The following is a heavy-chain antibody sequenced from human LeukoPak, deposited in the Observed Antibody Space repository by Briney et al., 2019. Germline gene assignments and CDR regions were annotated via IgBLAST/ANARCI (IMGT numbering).Heavy chain of an antibody. J-gene: IGHJ5*02. CDR1: GGSISSYY. CDR3: ARAGGGILS. CDR2: IYYSGST. D-gene: IGHD2-15*01. V-gene: IGHV4-59*01. Sequence: SETLSLTCTVSGGSISSYYWSWIRQPPGKGLEWIGYIYYSGSTNYNPSLKSRVTISVDTSKSQFSLKLSSVTAADTAVYYCARAGGGILSWGQGTLVTVSS.